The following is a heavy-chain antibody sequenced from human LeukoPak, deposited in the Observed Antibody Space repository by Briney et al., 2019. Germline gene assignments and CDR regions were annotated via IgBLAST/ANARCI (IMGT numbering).Heavy chain of an antibody. CDR1: GFTFSSYG. J-gene: IGHJ1*01. CDR2: IRYDGSNK. D-gene: IGHD2-2*01. V-gene: IGHV3-30*02. CDR3: AKDWGNIVVVPAALEYFQH. Sequence: GGSLRLSCAASGFTFSSYGMHWVRQAPGKGLEWVAFIRYDGSNKYYADYVKGRFTSSRDNSKNTLYLQMNSLRAEDTAVYYCAKDWGNIVVVPAALEYFQHWGQGTLVTVSS.